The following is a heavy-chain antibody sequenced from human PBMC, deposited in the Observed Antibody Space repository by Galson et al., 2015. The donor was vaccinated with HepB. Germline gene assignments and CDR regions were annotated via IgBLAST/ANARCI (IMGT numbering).Heavy chain of an antibody. CDR2: INAGNGNT. CDR1: GYTFTSYA. CDR3: ARGGGRDGCDFDY. D-gene: IGHD5-24*01. Sequence: SCKASGYTFTSYAMHWVRQAPGQRLEWMGWINAGNGNTKYSQKFQGRVTITRDTSASTAYMELSSLRSEDTAVYYCARGGGRDGCDFDYWGQGTLVTVSS. V-gene: IGHV1-3*01. J-gene: IGHJ4*02.